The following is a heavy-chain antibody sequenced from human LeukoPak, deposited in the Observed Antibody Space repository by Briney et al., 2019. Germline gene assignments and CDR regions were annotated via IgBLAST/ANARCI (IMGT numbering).Heavy chain of an antibody. CDR3: AKGAGGFSYYNWFDP. J-gene: IGHJ5*02. CDR2: IYYSGTT. Sequence: PSETLSLTCTVSGGSISSYYWSWIRQPPGKGLEWIGYIYYSGTTHYNPSLESRVTISVDTSKNQFSLKLASVTAADTAIYYCAKGAGGFSYYNWFDPWGQGTLVTVSS. V-gene: IGHV4-59*12. CDR1: GGSISSYY. D-gene: IGHD5-18*01.